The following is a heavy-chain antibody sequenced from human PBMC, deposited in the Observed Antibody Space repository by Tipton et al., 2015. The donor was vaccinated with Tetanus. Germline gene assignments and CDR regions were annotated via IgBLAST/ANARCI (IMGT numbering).Heavy chain of an antibody. D-gene: IGHD2-8*01. CDR1: GDSISGYY. CDR2: IYSSGST. V-gene: IGHV4-59*01. CDR3: ARDHRLSASYAGWFDP. Sequence: TLSLTCTVSGDSISGYYWSWIRQPPGKGLEWIGNIYSSGSTYYNPSLKSRVTISVDTSRNQFSLRLKSVTPADTAMYYCARDHRLSASYAGWFDPWGQGTLVTVSS. J-gene: IGHJ5*02.